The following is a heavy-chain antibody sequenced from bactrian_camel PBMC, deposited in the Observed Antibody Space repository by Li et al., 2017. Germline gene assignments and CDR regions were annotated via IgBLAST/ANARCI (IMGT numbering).Heavy chain of an antibody. Sequence: DVQLVESGGGSVQPGGSLRLSCAASGNTLTRYYMGWFRQAPGKEREGVAAIDSNGGTRYADSVKGRFTMSRNSGTNTLYLQMDSLKPEDTAMYSCAGASPRYTYGGYLSCPSEYRYWGQGTQVTVS. CDR3: AGASPRYTYGGYLSCPSEYRY. CDR1: GNTLTRYY. J-gene: IGHJ4*01. CDR2: IDSNGGT. D-gene: IGHD6*01. V-gene: IGHV3S40*01.